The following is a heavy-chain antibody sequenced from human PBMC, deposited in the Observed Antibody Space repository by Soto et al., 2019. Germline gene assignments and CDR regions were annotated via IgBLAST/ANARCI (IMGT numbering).Heavy chain of an antibody. CDR3: TRDLNGGNPFDY. Sequence: QVQFVQSEAEVKKPGASVRLSCKPSGYSLPDYSIQWVRQAAGQGLQWLGWIHPGTGYTESSQRFQGRLTLTMDNSATTFYMDLTSLTSEDTAVYFCTRDLNGGNPFDYWGQGTLVTVS. CDR2: IHPGTGYT. D-gene: IGHD2-8*01. V-gene: IGHV1-3*01. CDR1: GYSLPDYS. J-gene: IGHJ4*02.